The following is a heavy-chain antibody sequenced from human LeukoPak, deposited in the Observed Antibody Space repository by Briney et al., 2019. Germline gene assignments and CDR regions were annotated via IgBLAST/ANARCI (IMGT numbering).Heavy chain of an antibody. CDR2: ISGSGSGGST. Sequence: GGSLRLSCAASGFTFSSSAMSWVRQAPGKGLEWVSSISGSGSGGSTYYADSVKGRFTISRDNSKNTLYLRTNSLRADDTAVYYCARSGYNRFDYWGQGTLVTVSS. D-gene: IGHD5-24*01. CDR3: ARSGYNRFDY. V-gene: IGHV3-23*01. J-gene: IGHJ4*02. CDR1: GFTFSSSA.